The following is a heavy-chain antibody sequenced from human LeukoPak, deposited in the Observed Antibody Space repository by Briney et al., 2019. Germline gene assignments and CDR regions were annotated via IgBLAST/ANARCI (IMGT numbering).Heavy chain of an antibody. CDR2: INPSGGSP. D-gene: IGHD1-26*01. CDR3: ARGIVGATDY. V-gene: IGHV1-46*01. CDR1: GYSFTTYN. J-gene: IGHJ4*02. Sequence: GASVKVSCKASGYSFTTYNMHWVRQAPGQGPEWIGIINPSGGSPTYAQKFQGGVSVTTDTSTSTAYMELRSLRSDDTAVYYCARGIVGATDYWGQGTLVTVSS.